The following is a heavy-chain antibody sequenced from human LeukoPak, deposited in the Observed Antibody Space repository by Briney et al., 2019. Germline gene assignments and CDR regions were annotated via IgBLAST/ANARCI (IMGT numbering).Heavy chain of an antibody. Sequence: GESLKISCKGSGYSFIRYWIGWVRQMPGKDLEWMGIINDGDSDTRYSPSFQGQVTISADKSISTAYLQWSSLKASDTAMYYCARHVVVPATNDYYYYMDVWGKGTTVTVSS. D-gene: IGHD2-2*01. CDR2: INDGDSDT. CDR1: GYSFIRYW. CDR3: ARHVVVPATNDYYYYMDV. J-gene: IGHJ6*03. V-gene: IGHV5-51*01.